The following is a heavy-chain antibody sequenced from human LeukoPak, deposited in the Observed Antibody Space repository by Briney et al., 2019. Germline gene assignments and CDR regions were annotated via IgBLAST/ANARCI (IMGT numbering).Heavy chain of an antibody. Sequence: PGGTLSLSCAASGFTFSSYGLHWVPQAPGKGLEWVGDIWYGGSNKYYASSVKGRFTISRDNSNNTLYLQMNGLRAEDTAVYYCARDVGGGIAAHLDDYWGQGTLVTVSS. D-gene: IGHD6-13*01. CDR1: GFTFSSYG. J-gene: IGHJ4*02. V-gene: IGHV3-33*08. CDR2: IWYGGSNK. CDR3: ARDVGGGIAAHLDDY.